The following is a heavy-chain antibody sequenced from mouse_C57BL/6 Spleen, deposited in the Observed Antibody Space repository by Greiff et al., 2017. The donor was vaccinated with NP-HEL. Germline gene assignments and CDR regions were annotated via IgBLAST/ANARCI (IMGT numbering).Heavy chain of an antibody. CDR1: GYTFTDYN. J-gene: IGHJ2*01. Sequence: VHVKQSGPELVKPGASVKIPCKASGYTFTDYNMDWVKQSHGKSLEWIGDINPNNGGTIYNQKFKGKATLTVDKSSSTAYMELRSLTSEDTAVYYCASPSGLFALDYWGQGTTLTVAS. CDR2: INPNNGGT. V-gene: IGHV1-18*01. D-gene: IGHD6-1*01. CDR3: ASPSGLFALDY.